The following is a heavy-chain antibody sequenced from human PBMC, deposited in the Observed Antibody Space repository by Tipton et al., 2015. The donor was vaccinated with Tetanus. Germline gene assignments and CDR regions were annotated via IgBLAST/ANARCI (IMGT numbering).Heavy chain of an antibody. V-gene: IGHV3-23*01. D-gene: IGHD3-9*01. CDR1: GFTFSSYA. J-gene: IGHJ4*02. CDR3: AKDWTRYFDGANPPGLDY. CDR2: ISGSGGST. Sequence: GSLRLSCAASGFTFSSYAMSWVRQAPGKGLEWVSAISGSGGSTYYADSVKGRFTISRDNSKNTLYLQMNSLRAEDTAVYYCAKDWTRYFDGANPPGLDYWGQGTLVTVSS.